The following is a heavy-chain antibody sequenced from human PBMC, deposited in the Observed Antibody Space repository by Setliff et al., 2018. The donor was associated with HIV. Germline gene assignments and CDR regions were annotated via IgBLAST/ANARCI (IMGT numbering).Heavy chain of an antibody. V-gene: IGHV3-21*03. CDR1: GFAFNTYS. J-gene: IGHJ4*02. CDR2: ISSDSNYI. Sequence: GGSLRLSCAASGFAFNTYSMNWIRQAPGKGLEWVSSISSDSNYIYYADSVRGRFTISRDNAKNSLYLQMNSLRAEDTAVYYCANVHRALADTYWGLGTLVTV. D-gene: IGHD6-19*01. CDR3: ANVHRALADTY.